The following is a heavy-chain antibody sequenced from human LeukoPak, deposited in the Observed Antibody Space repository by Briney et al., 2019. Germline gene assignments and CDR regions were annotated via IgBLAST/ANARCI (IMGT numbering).Heavy chain of an antibody. J-gene: IGHJ6*03. CDR1: GFTFSSYA. V-gene: IGHV3-23*01. D-gene: IGHD3-3*01. Sequence: GGSLRLSCAASGFTFSSYAMTWVRQAPGKGLEWVSAISGSGGNTYYADSVKGRFTISRDNSKNTLYLQMNSLRAEDTAVYYCARVSFEKNTIFGVAPHYYYMDVWGKGTTVTVSS. CDR2: ISGSGGNT. CDR3: ARVSFEKNTIFGVAPHYYYMDV.